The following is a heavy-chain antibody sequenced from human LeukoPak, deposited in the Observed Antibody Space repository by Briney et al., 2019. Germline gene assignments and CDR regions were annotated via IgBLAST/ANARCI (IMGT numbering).Heavy chain of an antibody. CDR1: GGSISSYY. CDR2: IYYSGST. J-gene: IGHJ3*02. Sequence: SETLSLTCTVSGGSISSYYWSWIRQPPGKGLEWIGYIYYSGSTNYNPSLKSRVTISVDTSKNQFSLKLSSVTAADTAVYYCASPAAAGRDDAFDIWGQGTMVTVSS. D-gene: IGHD6-13*01. V-gene: IGHV4-59*08. CDR3: ASPAAAGRDDAFDI.